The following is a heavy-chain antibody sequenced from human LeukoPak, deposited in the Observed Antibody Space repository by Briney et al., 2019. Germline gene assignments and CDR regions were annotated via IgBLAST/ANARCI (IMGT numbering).Heavy chain of an antibody. Sequence: SVKVSCKASGGTFSSYAISWVRQAPEQGLEWMGGIIPIFGTANYAQKFQGRVTITADGSTSTAYMELSSLRSEDTAVYYCARDGWAEVSIAAAGMFNYWGQGTLVTVSS. CDR2: IIPIFGTA. V-gene: IGHV1-69*13. CDR3: ARDGWAEVSIAAAGMFNY. J-gene: IGHJ4*02. D-gene: IGHD6-13*01. CDR1: GGTFSSYA.